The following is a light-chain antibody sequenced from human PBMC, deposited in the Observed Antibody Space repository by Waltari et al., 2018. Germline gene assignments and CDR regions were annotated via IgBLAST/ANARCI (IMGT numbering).Light chain of an antibody. Sequence: QNSLHTYGYNYFGWYREQPGPPPHLLLFFCSDRAAGGPDRFSDSGSGTEFTLKISRVRAEGVGVYYCMQALQSPWSFGQGTKVEIK. V-gene: IGKV2-28*01. J-gene: IGKJ1*01. CDR2: FCS. CDR1: QNSLHTYGYNY. CDR3: MQALQSPWS.